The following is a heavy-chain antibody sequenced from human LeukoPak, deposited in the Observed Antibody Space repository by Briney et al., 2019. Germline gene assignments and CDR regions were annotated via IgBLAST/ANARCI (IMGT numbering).Heavy chain of an antibody. D-gene: IGHD6-19*01. CDR1: DYSVSSGYY. J-gene: IGHJ4*02. CDR3: ASVSGWYALDY. V-gene: IGHV4-38-2*02. Sequence: SETLSLTCTVSDYSVSSGYYWAWIRQPPGKGLEWIGSIYHSGTTYYNPSLRSRVTISVDTSKNQFSLQVTSMTAADTAVYYCASVSGWYALDYWGQGTLVTVSS. CDR2: IYHSGTT.